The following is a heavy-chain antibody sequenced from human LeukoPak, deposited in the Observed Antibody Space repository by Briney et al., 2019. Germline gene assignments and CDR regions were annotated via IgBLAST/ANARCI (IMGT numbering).Heavy chain of an antibody. D-gene: IGHD3-10*01. V-gene: IGHV3-30*18. CDR2: ISYDGSNK. J-gene: IGHJ4*02. CDR3: AKEGSLWFGELFHFDY. Sequence: GGSLRLSCAASGFTFSSYGMHWVRQAPGKGLEWVAVISYDGSNKYYADSVKGRFTISRDNSKNTLYLQMNSLRAEDTAVYYCAKEGSLWFGELFHFDYWGQGTLVTVSS. CDR1: GFTFSSYG.